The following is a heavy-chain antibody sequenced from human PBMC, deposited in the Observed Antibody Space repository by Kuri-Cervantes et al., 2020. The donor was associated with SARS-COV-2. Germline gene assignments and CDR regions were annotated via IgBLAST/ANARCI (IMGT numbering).Heavy chain of an antibody. Sequence: GGSLRLSCAASGFTFRSCAMHWVRQAPGKGLEWVAVISFDGNNKFYADSVKGRFTISRDNSKNTLFLQMNSLRAEGTAVYYCAREFYYDSSGYYYGGALDYWGQGTLVTVSS. D-gene: IGHD3-22*01. CDR1: GFTFRSCA. V-gene: IGHV3-30*04. CDR2: ISFDGNNK. CDR3: AREFYYDSSGYYYGGALDY. J-gene: IGHJ4*02.